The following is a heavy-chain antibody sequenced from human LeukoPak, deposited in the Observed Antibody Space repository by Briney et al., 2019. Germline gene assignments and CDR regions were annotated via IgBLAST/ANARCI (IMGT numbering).Heavy chain of an antibody. Sequence: PGGSLRLSCAASGFTFSDYYMSWVRQAPGKGLEWVSYISCGGSTKYYADSVKGRFTISRDNAKNTLYLQMNSLRAEDTAVYYCARTSTGGSDYDILTGYYNRRGAFDYWGQGTLVTVSS. V-gene: IGHV3-11*04. CDR3: ARTSTGGSDYDILTGYYNRRGAFDY. CDR2: ISCGGSTK. J-gene: IGHJ4*02. D-gene: IGHD3-9*01. CDR1: GFTFSDYY.